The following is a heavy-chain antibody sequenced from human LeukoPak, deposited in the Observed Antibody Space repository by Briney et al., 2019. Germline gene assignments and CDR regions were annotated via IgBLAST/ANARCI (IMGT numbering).Heavy chain of an antibody. Sequence: GESLKISCKGSGYSFTSYWIGWVRQMPGKGLEWMGIIYPSDSDTRYSPSFQGQVTISADKSISTAYLQWSSLKASDTAMYYCARLHYDSSGYPSYYFDYWGQGTLVTVSS. CDR1: GYSFTSYW. V-gene: IGHV5-51*01. CDR2: IYPSDSDT. J-gene: IGHJ4*02. CDR3: ARLHYDSSGYPSYYFDY. D-gene: IGHD3-22*01.